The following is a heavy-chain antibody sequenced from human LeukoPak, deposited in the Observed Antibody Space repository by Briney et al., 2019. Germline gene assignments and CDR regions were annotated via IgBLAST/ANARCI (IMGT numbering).Heavy chain of an antibody. CDR2: IYYSGST. J-gene: IGHJ4*02. D-gene: IGHD3-3*01. CDR1: GGSISSSSYY. Sequence: SETLSLTCTVSGGSISSSSYYWGWIRQPPGKGLEWIGSIYYSGSTYYNPSLKSRVTISVDTSKNQFSLKLSSVTAAHTAVYYCARHRFLEWLFRELDYWGQGTLVTVSS. CDR3: ARHRFLEWLFRELDY. V-gene: IGHV4-39*01.